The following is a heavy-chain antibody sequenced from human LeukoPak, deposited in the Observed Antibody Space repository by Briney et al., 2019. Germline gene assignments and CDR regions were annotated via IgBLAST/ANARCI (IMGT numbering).Heavy chain of an antibody. V-gene: IGHV1-8*03. CDR3: ARVSGDYLYVPYDP. D-gene: IGHD3-22*01. CDR2: INPNTGKT. Sequence: GASVKVSCKTSGYIFTSADINWVRQATGQGLEWMGYINPNTGKTGYAQKFQGRVTFTSNSAINTAYLELTSLTSDDTAVYYCARVSGDYLYVPYDPWGQGTLVTVSS. CDR1: GYIFTSAD. J-gene: IGHJ5*02.